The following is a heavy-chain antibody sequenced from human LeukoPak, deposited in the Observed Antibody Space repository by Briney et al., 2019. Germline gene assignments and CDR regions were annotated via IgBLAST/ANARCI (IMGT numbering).Heavy chain of an antibody. V-gene: IGHV4-59*01. CDR1: GGSISSYY. J-gene: IGHJ4*02. D-gene: IGHD3-22*01. Sequence: SETLSLTCTVSGGSISSYYWSWIRQPPGKGLEWIGYIYYSGSTNYNPSLKSRVTISVDTSKNQFSLKLSSVTAADTAVYYCARFVRMVSSSGYYLFDYWGQGTLVTVSS. CDR3: ARFVRMVSSSGYYLFDY. CDR2: IYYSGST.